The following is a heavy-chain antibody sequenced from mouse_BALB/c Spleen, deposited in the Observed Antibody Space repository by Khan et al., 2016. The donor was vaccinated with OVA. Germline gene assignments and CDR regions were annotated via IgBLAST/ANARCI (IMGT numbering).Heavy chain of an antibody. V-gene: IGHV3-2*02. CDR3: ARTARIKY. D-gene: IGHD1-2*01. CDR1: GYSITSGYG. CDR2: ISYIGST. J-gene: IGHJ2*01. Sequence: EVQLQESGPGLVKPSQSLSLTCTVTGYSITSGYGWNWIRQFPGNKLEWMGYISYIGSTNYNPSLKSRISITRATSKNQFCLQLNSVTTEDTATYYCARTARIKYWGQGTTLTVSS.